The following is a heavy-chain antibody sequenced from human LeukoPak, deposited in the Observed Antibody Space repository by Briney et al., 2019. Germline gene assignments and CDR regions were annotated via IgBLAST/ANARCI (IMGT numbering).Heavy chain of an antibody. V-gene: IGHV3-48*01. Sequence: PGGSLRLSCAASGFTFSSYSMNWVRQAPGKGLEWVAYISSSSSDIYYADSVKGRFTISRDNVRNSLYLQMNSLRAEDTAVYYCARVAQGRLRSCLDAFDIWVPGTLVTVSS. CDR3: ARVAQGRLRSCLDAFDI. J-gene: IGHJ3*02. CDR1: GFTFSSYS. CDR2: ISSSSSDI. D-gene: IGHD5-12*01.